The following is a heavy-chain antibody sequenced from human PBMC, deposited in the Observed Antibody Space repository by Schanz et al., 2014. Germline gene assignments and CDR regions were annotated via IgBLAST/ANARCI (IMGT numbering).Heavy chain of an antibody. V-gene: IGHV3-23*01. Sequence: DVQLLESGGGLVQPGGSLRLSCAASGFTFNSYAMTWVRQAPGKGLEWVSGISGSGGSTYYADSVKGRFTISRDNAKNSMYLHMNSLRAEDTAVYYCAREQIMAAAGLVDYWGHGTLVTVSS. CDR3: AREQIMAAAGLVDY. CDR1: GFTFNSYA. D-gene: IGHD6-13*01. CDR2: ISGSGGST. J-gene: IGHJ4*01.